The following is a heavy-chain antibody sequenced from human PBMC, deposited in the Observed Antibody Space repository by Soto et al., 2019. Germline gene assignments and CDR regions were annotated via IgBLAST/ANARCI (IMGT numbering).Heavy chain of an antibody. CDR3: AKVGPSYYYGMDV. J-gene: IGHJ6*02. Sequence: PGGSLRLSCAASGLDFSSEVMRWVRQAPGKGLEWVSSISGSGRTIYHADSMRGRFAISRDNSKNSLYLQLNNLRVDDTAVYYCAKVGPSYYYGMDVWGQGTTVTSP. CDR2: ISGSGRTI. D-gene: IGHD1-26*01. V-gene: IGHV3-23*01. CDR1: GLDFSSEV.